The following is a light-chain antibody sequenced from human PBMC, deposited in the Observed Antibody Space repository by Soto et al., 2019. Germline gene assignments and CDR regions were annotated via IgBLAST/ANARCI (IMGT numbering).Light chain of an antibody. Sequence: EIVMTQSPATLSVSPGERATLSCRASQSVNINLAWYQQKPGQAPRLLIYGASNRATGIPARFSGSGSGTEFTLTISSLQSEDFAVYYCQQYNNWPPWTFGQGTKVDI. V-gene: IGKV3-15*01. CDR3: QQYNNWPPWT. CDR2: GAS. J-gene: IGKJ1*01. CDR1: QSVNIN.